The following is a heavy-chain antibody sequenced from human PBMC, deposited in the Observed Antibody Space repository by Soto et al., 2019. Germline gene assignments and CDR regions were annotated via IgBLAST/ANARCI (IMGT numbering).Heavy chain of an antibody. CDR2: IYYSGST. CDR1: GGSISSGDYY. V-gene: IGHV4-30-4*01. J-gene: IGHJ4*02. CDR3: ARGRYYDSSGYYGY. Sequence: SETLSLTCTVSGGSISSGDYYWCWIRQPPGKGLEWIGYIYYSGSTYYNPSLKSRVTISVDTSKNQFSLKLSSVAAADTAVYYCARGRYYDSSGYYGYWGQGTLVTVSS. D-gene: IGHD3-22*01.